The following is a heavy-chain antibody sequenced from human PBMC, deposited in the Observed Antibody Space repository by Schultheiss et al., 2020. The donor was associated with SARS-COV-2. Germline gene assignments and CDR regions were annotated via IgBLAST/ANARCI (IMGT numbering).Heavy chain of an antibody. CDR2: TSYGGSDK. J-gene: IGHJ4*02. Sequence: GGSLRLSCAASGFDFSLYGMHWVRQAPGKGLEWVAVTSYGGSDKYAGVVKGRFVISRDNSKNTLYLQMNSLRAEDTAVYYCARDFTARGSGGSFHCWGQGTLVTVSS. CDR3: ARDFTARGSGGSFHC. D-gene: IGHD6-19*01. CDR1: GFDFSLYG. V-gene: IGHV3-30*03.